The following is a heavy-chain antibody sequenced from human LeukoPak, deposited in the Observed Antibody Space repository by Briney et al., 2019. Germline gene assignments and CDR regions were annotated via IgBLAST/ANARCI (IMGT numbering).Heavy chain of an antibody. J-gene: IGHJ4*02. CDR3: ARGRGGATTGLDH. CDR2: INSNSGAR. V-gene: IGHV1-2*02. CDR1: GYTFNGYY. Sequence: ASVKVSCKASGYTFNGYYMHWVRQAPGQGLESMGWINSNSGARNYAQKFQGRVTMSRDTSINTAYMELSRLTSDDPAVYYCARGRGGATTGLDHWGQGALVTVSS. D-gene: IGHD1-26*01.